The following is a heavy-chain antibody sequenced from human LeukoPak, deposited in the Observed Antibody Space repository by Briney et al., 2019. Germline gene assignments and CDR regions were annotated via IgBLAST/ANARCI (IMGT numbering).Heavy chain of an antibody. CDR2: ISSSSSTI. Sequence: GGSLRLSCAASGFTFSSFALNWVRQAPGKGLEWVSYISSSSSTIYYADSVKGRFTISRDNAKNSLYLQMNSLRDEDTAVYYCARDRVDYYGMDVWGQGTTVTVSS. CDR3: ARDRVDYYGMDV. V-gene: IGHV3-48*02. CDR1: GFTFSSFA. J-gene: IGHJ6*02.